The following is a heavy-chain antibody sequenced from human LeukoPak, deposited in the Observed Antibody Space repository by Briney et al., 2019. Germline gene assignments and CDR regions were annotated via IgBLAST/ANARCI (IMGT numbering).Heavy chain of an antibody. CDR1: GGSFSGYY. V-gene: IGHV4-34*01. CDR2: INHRGST. J-gene: IGHJ4*02. CDR3: ARPGRGVISFDY. D-gene: IGHD3-10*01. Sequence: SSETLSLTCAAYGGSFSGYYWSWIRQPPAKGLEWIGEINHRGSTNYNPYLKSRVTVSVDTSKNQFPLNLTSVSAADTAVYYCARPGRGVISFDYWGQGTLVSVSS.